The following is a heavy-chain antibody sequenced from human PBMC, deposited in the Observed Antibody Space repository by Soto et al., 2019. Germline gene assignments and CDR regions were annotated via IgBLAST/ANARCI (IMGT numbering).Heavy chain of an antibody. Sequence: PSEPLSLTCAVYGGSFSGYYWSWIRQPPGKGLEWIGEINHSGSTNYNPSLKSRVTISVDTSKNQFSLKLSSVTAADTAVYYCARGTVTTPYYYYGMDVWGQGTTVTVSS. CDR1: GGSFSGYY. V-gene: IGHV4-34*01. J-gene: IGHJ6*02. D-gene: IGHD4-4*01. CDR2: INHSGST. CDR3: ARGTVTTPYYYYGMDV.